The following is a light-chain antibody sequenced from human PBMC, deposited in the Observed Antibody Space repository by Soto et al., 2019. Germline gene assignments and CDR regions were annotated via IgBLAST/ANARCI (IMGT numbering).Light chain of an antibody. CDR2: SNN. CDR1: SSNIGSNT. J-gene: IGLJ3*02. V-gene: IGLV1-44*01. Sequence: QSVLTQPPSASGTPGQRVTISCSGSSSNIGSNTVNWYQQLPGTAPTLLIYSNNQRPSGVPGRFSGSKSGTSASLAVNGLQSGDEADYYCAAWDDSLNGPLFGGGTKLTVL. CDR3: AAWDDSLNGPL.